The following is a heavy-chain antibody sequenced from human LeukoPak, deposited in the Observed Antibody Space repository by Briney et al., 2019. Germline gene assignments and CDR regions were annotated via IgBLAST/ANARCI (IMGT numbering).Heavy chain of an antibody. D-gene: IGHD5-18*01. Sequence: GGPLRLSCAASGFAFSDYSMNWVRQAPGKGLEWVSYISSSDNTIHYADSVKGRFTISRDNAKNSLYLEMNSLRDEDTAVYYCARVHRGYSYGRLDYWGQGTLVTVSS. CDR3: ARVHRGYSYGRLDY. V-gene: IGHV3-48*02. CDR1: GFAFSDYS. J-gene: IGHJ4*02. CDR2: ISSSDNTI.